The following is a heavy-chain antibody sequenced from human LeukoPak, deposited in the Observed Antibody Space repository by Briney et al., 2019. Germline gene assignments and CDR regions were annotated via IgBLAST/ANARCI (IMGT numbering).Heavy chain of an antibody. Sequence: GGSLRLSCVASGFSFSDHWMNWVRQAPGKGLEWVSSISSSSSYIYYADSVKGRFTISRDNAKNSLYLQMNSLRAEDTAVYYCARDQGGQGYFDYWGQGTLVTVSS. CDR1: GFSFSDHW. CDR3: ARDQGGQGYFDY. CDR2: ISSSSSYI. J-gene: IGHJ4*02. D-gene: IGHD3-16*01. V-gene: IGHV3-21*01.